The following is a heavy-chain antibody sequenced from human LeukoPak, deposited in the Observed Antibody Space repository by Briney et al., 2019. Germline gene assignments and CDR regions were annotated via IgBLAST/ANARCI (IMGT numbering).Heavy chain of an antibody. Sequence: SETLSLTCTVSGGSIRSYYWGWVRQPAGKGLEWIGRIYTTGTTNYNPSLKSRLTMSVDTSKNQSSLNLRSVIAADTAVYYCARQGYTASYYFLDYWSQGTLVTASS. CDR1: GGSIRSYY. J-gene: IGHJ4*02. CDR3: ARQGYTASYYFLDY. D-gene: IGHD3-10*01. V-gene: IGHV4-4*07. CDR2: IYTTGTT.